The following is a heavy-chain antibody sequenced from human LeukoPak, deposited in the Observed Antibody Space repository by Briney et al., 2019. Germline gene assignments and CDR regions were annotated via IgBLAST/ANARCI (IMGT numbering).Heavy chain of an antibody. CDR1: GYTFTSYG. J-gene: IGHJ6*02. CDR2: ISAYNGNT. V-gene: IGHV1-18*01. Sequence: ASVKASCKASGYTFTSYGISWVRQAPGQGLEWMGWISAYNGNTNYAQKLQGRVTMTTDTSTSTAYMELRSLRSDDTAVYYCAIVPHYYCGMDVWGQGTTVTVSS. CDR3: AIVPHYYCGMDV.